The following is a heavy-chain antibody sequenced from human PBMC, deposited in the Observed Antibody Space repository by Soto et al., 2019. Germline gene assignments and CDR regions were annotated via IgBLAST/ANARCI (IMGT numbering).Heavy chain of an antibody. CDR3: AKVSSAWYAGFFDL. V-gene: IGHV3-23*01. D-gene: IGHD2-8*01. CDR1: GFTFSSYA. J-gene: IGHJ4*02. Sequence: GGSLRLSCAASGFTFSSYAMSWVRQAPGKGLEWISAVSGSGGSTYYADSVKGRFTISRDNSKDTLYLQMNNLRAEDTAVYYCAKVSSAWYAGFFDLWGQGTLVTVSS. CDR2: VSGSGGST.